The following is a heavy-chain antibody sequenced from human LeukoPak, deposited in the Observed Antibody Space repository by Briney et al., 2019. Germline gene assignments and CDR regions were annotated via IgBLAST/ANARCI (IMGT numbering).Heavy chain of an antibody. CDR2: ISGSGGST. CDR3: ARERDGGGDY. Sequence: GGSLRLSCAASGFTFSSYAMSWVRQAPGKGLEWVSAISGSGGSTYYADSVKGRFTISRDNAKNSLYLQMNSLRAEDTAVYYCARERDGGGDYWGQGTLVTVSS. V-gene: IGHV3-23*01. J-gene: IGHJ4*02. CDR1: GFTFSSYA.